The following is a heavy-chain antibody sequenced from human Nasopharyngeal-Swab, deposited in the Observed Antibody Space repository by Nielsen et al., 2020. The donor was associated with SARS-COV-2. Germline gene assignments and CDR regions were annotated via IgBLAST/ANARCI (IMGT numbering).Heavy chain of an antibody. CDR3: ARGSSPPIFYYYMDV. V-gene: IGHV6-1*01. Sequence: SETLSLTWAISGDKVSNINAVWTWIRQSPSRGLEWLGRTYYRSKWYNHYAISVEGRITINSDTSRNQFSLHLNSVTPEDTAVYYCARGSSPPIFYYYMDVWGKGTMVTVSS. J-gene: IGHJ6*03. CDR1: GDKVSNINAV. CDR2: TYYRSKWYN.